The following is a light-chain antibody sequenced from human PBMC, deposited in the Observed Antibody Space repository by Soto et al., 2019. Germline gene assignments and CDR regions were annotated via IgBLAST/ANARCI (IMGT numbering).Light chain of an antibody. J-gene: IGKJ2*01. V-gene: IGKV3-15*01. CDR1: QSVGSN. CDR3: QQYNNWLLYT. Sequence: EIVLTQSPATLSVSPGERATLSCRASQSVGSNLAWYQQKPGQAPRLLIYGASTRATDIPARFSGSGSGTEFTLTVSSLQSEDFAVYYCQQYNNWLLYTFGQGTKVDIK. CDR2: GAS.